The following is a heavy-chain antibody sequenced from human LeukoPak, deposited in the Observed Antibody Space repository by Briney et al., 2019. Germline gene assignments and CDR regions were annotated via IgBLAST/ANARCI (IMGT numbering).Heavy chain of an antibody. CDR2: INHSGST. CDR3: ARAYSSGWYDWFDP. Sequence: SETLSLTCAVYGGSFSGYYWSWVRQPPGKGLEWIGEINHSGSTNYNPSLKSRVTISVDTSKNQFSLKLSSVTAADTAVYYCARAYSSGWYDWFDPWGQGTLVTVSS. D-gene: IGHD6-19*01. CDR1: GGSFSGYY. J-gene: IGHJ5*02. V-gene: IGHV4-34*01.